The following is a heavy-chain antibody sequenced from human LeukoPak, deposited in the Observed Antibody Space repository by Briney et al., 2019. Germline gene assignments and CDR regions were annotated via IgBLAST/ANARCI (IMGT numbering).Heavy chain of an antibody. V-gene: IGHV4-34*01. J-gene: IGHJ4*02. CDR3: ARTAPPYIDY. CDR1: GGSFSGYY. Sequence: PSETLSLTCAVYGGSFSGYYWSWIRQPPGKGLEWIGEINHSGSTNYNPSLKSRVTISVDTSKNQFSLKLSSVTAADTAVYYCARTAPPYIDYWGQGTLVTVSS. D-gene: IGHD2-2*02. CDR2: INHSGST.